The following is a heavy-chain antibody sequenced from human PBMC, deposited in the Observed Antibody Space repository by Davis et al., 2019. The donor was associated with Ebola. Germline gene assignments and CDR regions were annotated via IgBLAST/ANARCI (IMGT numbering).Heavy chain of an antibody. D-gene: IGHD4-23*01. J-gene: IGHJ4*02. Sequence: GESLKISCAASGFTFSSYEMNWVRQAPGKGLEWVSYISSSGITIYYADSVKGRFTISRDNAKNSLYLQMNSLRDEDTAVYYCARRGVVTPLFTFYFDYWGQGTLVTVSS. CDR1: GFTFSSYE. CDR2: ISSSGITI. V-gene: IGHV3-48*03. CDR3: ARRGVVTPLFTFYFDY.